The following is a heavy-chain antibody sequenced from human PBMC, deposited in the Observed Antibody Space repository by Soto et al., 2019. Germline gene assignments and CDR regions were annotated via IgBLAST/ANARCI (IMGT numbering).Heavy chain of an antibody. V-gene: IGHV1-69*04. D-gene: IGHD3-3*01. Sequence: GASVKVSCKASGGTFSSYTISWVRQAPGQGLEWMGRIIPILGIANYAQKFQGRVTITADKSTSTAYMELSSLRSEDTAVYYCARDRGFGVVTSYYYYMDVWGKGTTVTVS. CDR3: ARDRGFGVVTSYYYYMDV. CDR2: IIPILGIA. CDR1: GGTFSSYT. J-gene: IGHJ6*03.